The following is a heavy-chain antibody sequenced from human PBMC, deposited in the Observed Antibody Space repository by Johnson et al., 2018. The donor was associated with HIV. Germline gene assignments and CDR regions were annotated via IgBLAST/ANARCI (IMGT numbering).Heavy chain of an antibody. CDR3: AKDGSGYSSSS. Sequence: MSWVRQAPGKGLEWVSAISGSGGSTYYADSVKGRFTISRDNSKNTLYLQMNSLRAEDTAVYYCAKDGSGYSSSSWGQGTMVTVSS. J-gene: IGHJ3*01. V-gene: IGHV3-23*01. D-gene: IGHD6-13*01. CDR2: ISGSGGST.